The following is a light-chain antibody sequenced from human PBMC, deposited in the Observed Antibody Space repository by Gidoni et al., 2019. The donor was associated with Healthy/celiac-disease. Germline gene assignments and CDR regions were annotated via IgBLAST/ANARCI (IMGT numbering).Light chain of an antibody. J-gene: IGKJ1*01. Sequence: DIQMTQSPSTLSASVGDRLTITCRASQSISSWLAWYQQKPGKAPKLLIYKASSLESGVPSRFSGSGSGTEFTLTISSLQPDDFATYYCQQYNSFWTFXXXTKVEIK. CDR3: QQYNSFWT. CDR1: QSISSW. CDR2: KAS. V-gene: IGKV1-5*03.